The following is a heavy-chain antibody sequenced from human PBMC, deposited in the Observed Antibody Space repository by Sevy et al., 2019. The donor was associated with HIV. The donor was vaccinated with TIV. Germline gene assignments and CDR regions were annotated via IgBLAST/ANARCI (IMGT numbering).Heavy chain of an antibody. D-gene: IGHD5-18*01. CDR2: IHSDDTT. CDR3: ARGKSGYGYALNY. CDR1: GFTVNSNY. J-gene: IGHJ4*02. Sequence: GGSLRLSCAASGFTVNSNYMTWVRQAPGKGLEGVSVIHSDDTTYHAESVKDSFTISRDNFKNTLYLHMSSLRAEDTAVYYCARGKSGYGYALNYWGQGTLVTVSS. V-gene: IGHV3-66*01.